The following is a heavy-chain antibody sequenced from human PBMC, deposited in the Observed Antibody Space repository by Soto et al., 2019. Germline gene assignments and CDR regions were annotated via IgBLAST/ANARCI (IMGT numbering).Heavy chain of an antibody. V-gene: IGHV3-33*01. CDR1: GFTFSSYG. D-gene: IGHD4-17*01. J-gene: IGHJ1*01. CDR3: ARDSAVTGFQH. Sequence: QVQLVESGGGVVQPGRSLRLSCAASGFTFSSYGMHWVRQAPGKGLEWVAVIWYDGSNKYYADSVKGRFTISRDNSKNTLYLQMNSLRAEDTAVYYCARDSAVTGFQHWGQGTLVTVSS. CDR2: IWYDGSNK.